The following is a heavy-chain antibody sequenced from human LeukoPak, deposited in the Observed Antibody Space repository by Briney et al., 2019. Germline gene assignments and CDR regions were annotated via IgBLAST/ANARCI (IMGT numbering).Heavy chain of an antibody. J-gene: IGHJ4*02. CDR1: GGSFSGYY. CDR3: ARLADPYSSGVGYFDY. Sequence: PSETLSLTCAVYGGSFSGYYWSWIRQPPGKGLEWIGEINHSGSTNYNPSLKSRVTISVDTSKNQFSLKLSSVTAADTAVYYCARLADPYSSGVGYFDYRGQGILVTVSS. D-gene: IGHD6-19*01. V-gene: IGHV4-34*01. CDR2: INHSGST.